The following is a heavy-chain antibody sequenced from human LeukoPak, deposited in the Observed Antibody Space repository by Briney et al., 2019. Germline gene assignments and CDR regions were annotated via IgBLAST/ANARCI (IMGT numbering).Heavy chain of an antibody. CDR2: ISYDGSNK. J-gene: IGHJ6*03. V-gene: IGHV3-30*01. CDR3: ARGLNYYYYYYMDV. Sequence: GGSLRLSCAASGFTFSSYAIHWVRQAPGKGLEWVAVISYDGSNKYYADSVKGRFTISRDNSKNTLYLQMNSLRAEDTAVYYCARGLNYYYYYYMDVWGKGTTVTVSS. CDR1: GFTFSSYA.